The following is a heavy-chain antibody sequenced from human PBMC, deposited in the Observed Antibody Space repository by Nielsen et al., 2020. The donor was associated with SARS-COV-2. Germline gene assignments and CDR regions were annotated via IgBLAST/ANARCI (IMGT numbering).Heavy chain of an antibody. D-gene: IGHD6-13*01. CDR2: ISTFNGDT. CDR1: GYPFTRYG. J-gene: IGHJ4*02. V-gene: IGHV1-18*01. CDR3: ASLGGSSWYFDY. Sequence: ASVKVSCKASGYPFTRYGIGWVRQAPGQGLEWMGWISTFNGDTNYIENLQGRVTMTADISTSTAYMELRSLRSDDTAVYYCASLGGSSWYFDYWGQGTLVTVSS.